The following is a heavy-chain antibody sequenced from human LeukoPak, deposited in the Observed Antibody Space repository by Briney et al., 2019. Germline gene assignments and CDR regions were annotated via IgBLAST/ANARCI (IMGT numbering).Heavy chain of an antibody. J-gene: IGHJ4*02. Sequence: PGGSLRLSCGASGFTVSSYAMSWVRQAPGKGLEWVSAISGSGGSTYYADSVKGRFTISRDNSKNTLYLQMNSLRAEDTAVYYCARSSWYYFDYWGQGTLVTVSS. D-gene: IGHD6-13*01. V-gene: IGHV3-23*01. CDR2: ISGSGGST. CDR3: ARSSWYYFDY. CDR1: GFTVSSYA.